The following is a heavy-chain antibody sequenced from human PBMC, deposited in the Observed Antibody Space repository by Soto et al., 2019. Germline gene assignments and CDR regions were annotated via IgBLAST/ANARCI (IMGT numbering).Heavy chain of an antibody. D-gene: IGHD3-9*01. CDR3: ARSPAGGTLTPYYYYGLDV. CDR1: GGSISSYY. Sequence: TSETLSLTCTVSGGSISSYYWSWIRQPPGKGLEWIGYILYSGSTKYNPSLKSRATISVDTSKSQFSLKLSSVTAADTAVYYCARSPAGGTLTPYYYYGLDVWGQGTTVTVSS. CDR2: ILYSGST. V-gene: IGHV4-59*01. J-gene: IGHJ6*02.